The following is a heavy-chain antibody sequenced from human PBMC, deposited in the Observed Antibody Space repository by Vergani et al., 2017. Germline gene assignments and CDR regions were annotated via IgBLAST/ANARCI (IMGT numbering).Heavy chain of an antibody. Sequence: EVQLVESGGGLVKPGGSLRLSCAASGFTFSDFSMSWVRQAPGKGLEWVSTISSDGGSTYYADSVKGRFTISRDNSKNTLSLQMNSLTAEDTAVYYCARHGGSGWSLDYWGQGTLVTVSS. CDR1: GFTFSDFS. CDR3: ARHGGSGWSLDY. CDR2: ISSDGGST. V-gene: IGHV3-23*04. J-gene: IGHJ4*02. D-gene: IGHD6-19*01.